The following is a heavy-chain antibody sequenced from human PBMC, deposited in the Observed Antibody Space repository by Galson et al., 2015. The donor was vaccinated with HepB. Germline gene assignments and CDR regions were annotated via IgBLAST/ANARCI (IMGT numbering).Heavy chain of an antibody. CDR2: ISHDGKHQ. J-gene: IGHJ4*02. V-gene: IGHV3-30*04. Sequence: SLRLSCAASGFSFSDFALHWVRQGPSKGPEWVALISHDGKHQYYADSVRGRFTISRDISKNTLNLQMNSLRVEDTGIYYCARDPDDTEGYYMTFEYWGQGTLVTVSS. D-gene: IGHD1-26*01. CDR1: GFSFSDFA. CDR3: ARDPDDTEGYYMTFEY.